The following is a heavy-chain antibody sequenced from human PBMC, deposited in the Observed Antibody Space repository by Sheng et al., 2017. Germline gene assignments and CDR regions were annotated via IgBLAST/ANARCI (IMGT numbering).Heavy chain of an antibody. CDR2: INHSGST. Sequence: QVQLQQWGAGLLKPSETLSLTCAVYGGSFSGYYWSWIRQPPGKGLEWIGEINHSGSTNYNPSLKSRVTISVDTSKNQFSLKLSSVTAADTAVYYCARGGSSRAFPGAGYSSYTAVDYWGQGTLVTVSS. CDR1: GGSFSGYY. J-gene: IGHJ4*02. V-gene: IGHV4-34*01. CDR3: ARGGSSRAFPGAGYSSYTAVDY. D-gene: IGHD6-13*01.